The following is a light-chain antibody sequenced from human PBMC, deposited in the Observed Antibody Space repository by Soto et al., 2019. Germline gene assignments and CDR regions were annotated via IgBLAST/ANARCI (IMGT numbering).Light chain of an antibody. Sequence: QAVVTQPPSASGTPGQRVTISCSGSSSNVGTNYVYWYQQLPGTAPKLLIYRNNQRPSGVPDRFSGSKSGTSASLAISGLRSEDEADYYCAAWDDSLRGAVFGGGTKVTVL. J-gene: IGLJ2*01. CDR2: RNN. V-gene: IGLV1-47*01. CDR1: SSNVGTNY. CDR3: AAWDDSLRGAV.